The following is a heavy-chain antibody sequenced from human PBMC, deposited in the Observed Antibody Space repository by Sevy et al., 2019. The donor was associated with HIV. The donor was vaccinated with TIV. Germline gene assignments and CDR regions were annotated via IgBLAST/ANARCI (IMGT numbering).Heavy chain of an antibody. V-gene: IGHV3-11*04. CDR3: ARDRGAVTGDYFDY. J-gene: IGHJ4*02. CDR1: GFTLGDYY. Sequence: GGSLRLSCAASGFTLGDYYMSWIRQAPGKGLEWVSYTGSSGSATNYADSVKGRFTTSRDNAKNTLYLQMNSLRAEDTAVYYCARDRGAVTGDYFDYWGQGTLVTVSS. CDR2: TGSSGSAT. D-gene: IGHD6-19*01.